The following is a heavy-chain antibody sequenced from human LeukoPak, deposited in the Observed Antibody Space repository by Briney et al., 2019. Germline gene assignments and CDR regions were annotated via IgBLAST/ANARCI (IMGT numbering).Heavy chain of an antibody. J-gene: IGHJ4*02. CDR3: ARDYCGGDCYPFDY. CDR1: GFTFSSYG. Sequence: GGSLRLSCAASGFTFSSYGTHWVRQAPGKGLEWVAVIWYDGSNKYYADSVKGRFTISRDNSKNTLYLQMNSLRAEDTAVYYCARDYCGGDCYPFDYWGQGTLVTVSS. V-gene: IGHV3-33*01. CDR2: IWYDGSNK. D-gene: IGHD2-21*02.